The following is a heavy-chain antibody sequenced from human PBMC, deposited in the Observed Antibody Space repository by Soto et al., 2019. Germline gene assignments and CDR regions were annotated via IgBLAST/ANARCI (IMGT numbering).Heavy chain of an antibody. D-gene: IGHD2-2*02. J-gene: IGHJ4*02. V-gene: IGHV4-30-2*01. CDR3: ARGRAPIVVVPAAIPSPVHYFDH. Sequence: QLQLQESGSGLVKPSQTLSLTCAVSGGSISSGGYSWSWIRQPPGKGLEWIGYIYHSGSTYYNPSLKSRVTISVDRSKNQFSLKLSSVTAADTAVYYCARGRAPIVVVPAAIPSPVHYFDHWGQGTLVTVSS. CDR2: IYHSGST. CDR1: GGSISSGGYS.